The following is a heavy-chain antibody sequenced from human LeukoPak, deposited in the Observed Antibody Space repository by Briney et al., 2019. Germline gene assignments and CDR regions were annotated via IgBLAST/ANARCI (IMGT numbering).Heavy chain of an antibody. Sequence: GGSLRLSCAASGFTFSSYAMSWVRQAPGKGLEWVSAISGSGGSTYYADSVKGRFTISRDNSKNTLYLQMNSLRAEDTAVYYCASLGGYSSGWYSYYYYYGMDVWGQGTTVTVSS. J-gene: IGHJ6*02. V-gene: IGHV3-23*01. CDR1: GFTFSSYA. D-gene: IGHD6-19*01. CDR3: ASLGGYSSGWYSYYYYYGMDV. CDR2: ISGSGGST.